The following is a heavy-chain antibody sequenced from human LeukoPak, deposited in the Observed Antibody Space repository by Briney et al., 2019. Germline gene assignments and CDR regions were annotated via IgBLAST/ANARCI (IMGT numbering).Heavy chain of an antibody. CDR1: GGSISSGGYY. V-gene: IGHV4-31*03. Sequence: TLSLTCTVSGGSISSGGYYWSWIRQHPGKGLEWIGYIYYSGSTYYNPSLKSRVTISVDTSKNQFSLKLSSVTAADTAVYYCAGDGYNTYYFDYWGQGTLVTVSS. CDR2: IYYSGST. J-gene: IGHJ4*02. CDR3: AGDGYNTYYFDY. D-gene: IGHD5-24*01.